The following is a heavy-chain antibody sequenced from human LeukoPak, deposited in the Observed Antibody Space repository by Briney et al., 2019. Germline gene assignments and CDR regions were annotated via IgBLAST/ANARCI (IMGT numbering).Heavy chain of an antibody. CDR2: IYTSGST. J-gene: IGHJ4*02. CDR1: GGSISSYY. V-gene: IGHV4-4*07. Sequence: SETLSLTCTVSGGSISSYYWSWLRQPAGKGLEWIGRIYTSGSTNYNPSLKSRVTMSVDTSKNQFSLKRSSVTAADTAVYYCARGRHDYVWGSYRSKPNFDYWGQGTLVTVSS. D-gene: IGHD3-16*02. CDR3: ARGRHDYVWGSYRSKPNFDY.